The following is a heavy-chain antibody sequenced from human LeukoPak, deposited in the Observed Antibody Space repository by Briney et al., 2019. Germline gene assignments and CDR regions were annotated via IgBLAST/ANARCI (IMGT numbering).Heavy chain of an antibody. Sequence: GGSLRLSCVASGFTFTDHPMNWVRQAPGKGLEWISYIGGDGIAFYADSVKGRFTASKDDARKSMYLQMNSLRVEDAAVYYCAKDRANWAIDDWGQGTQVTVSS. CDR1: GFTFTDHP. CDR2: IGGDGIA. CDR3: AKDRANWAIDD. J-gene: IGHJ4*02. V-gene: IGHV3-69-1*01. D-gene: IGHD3-16*01.